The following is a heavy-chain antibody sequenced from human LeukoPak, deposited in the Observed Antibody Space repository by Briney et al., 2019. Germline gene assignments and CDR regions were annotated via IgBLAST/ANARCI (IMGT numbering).Heavy chain of an antibody. CDR1: GGSISSSNW. J-gene: IGHJ4*02. Sequence: PSETLSLTCAVSGGSISSSNWWSWVRQPPGKGLEWIGEIYHSGSTNYNPSLKSRVTISVDKSKNQFSLKLSSVTAADTAVYYCARGWVGYDYGDYGNFDYWGQGTLVTVSS. D-gene: IGHD4-17*01. CDR2: IYHSGST. CDR3: ARGWVGYDYGDYGNFDY. V-gene: IGHV4-4*02.